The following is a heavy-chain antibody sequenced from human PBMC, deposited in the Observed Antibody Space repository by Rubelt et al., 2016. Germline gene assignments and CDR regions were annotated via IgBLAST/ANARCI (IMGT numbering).Heavy chain of an antibody. J-gene: IGHJ4*02. Sequence: EVQLVESGGGLVQPGGSLRLSCAASGFTFSDYYMDWVRQAPGKGLEWVGRTRNKANSDTTEYAASVKGRFTISRDDSGKSLLLQRNGLKTEDTAVYYCAREGAGYSLDYWGQGTLVTVSS. V-gene: IGHV3-72*01. D-gene: IGHD2-15*01. CDR2: TRNKANSDTT. CDR3: AREGAGYSLDY. CDR1: GFTFSDYY.